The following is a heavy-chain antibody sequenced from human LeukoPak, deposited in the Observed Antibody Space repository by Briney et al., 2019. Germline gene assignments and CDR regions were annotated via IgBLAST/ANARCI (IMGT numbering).Heavy chain of an antibody. CDR3: AGGGMYYYGSGSYPHHY. CDR1: GGSISSYY. CDR2: IYYSGST. Sequence: SQTLSLTCTVSGGSISSYYWSWIRQPPGKGLEWIGYIYYSGSTNYNPSLKSRVTISVDTSKNQFSLKLSSVTAADTAVYYCAGGGMYYYGSGSYPHHYWGQGTLVTVSS. V-gene: IGHV4-59*01. D-gene: IGHD3-10*01. J-gene: IGHJ4*02.